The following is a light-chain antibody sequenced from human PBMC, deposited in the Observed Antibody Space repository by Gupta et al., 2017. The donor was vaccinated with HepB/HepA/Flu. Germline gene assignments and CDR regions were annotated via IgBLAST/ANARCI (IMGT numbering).Light chain of an antibody. CDR1: QTISIW. J-gene: IGKJ3*01. CDR3: QQYNRYWS. CDR2: RAS. Sequence: DIQMTQSPSTLSASVGDRVTITCRASQTISIWLAWYQQKPGEAPKLLIYRASSLQTGVPSRFSGSGSGTEFTLTISSLQPDDFATYYCQQYNRYWSFGPGTKVDIK. V-gene: IGKV1-5*03.